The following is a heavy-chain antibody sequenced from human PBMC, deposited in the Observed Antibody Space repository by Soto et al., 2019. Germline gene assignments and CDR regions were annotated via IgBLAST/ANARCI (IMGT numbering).Heavy chain of an antibody. CDR1: GGSISSYY. J-gene: IGHJ4*02. CDR3: ARAWAYYFDY. V-gene: IGHV4-59*01. Sequence: QVQLQESGPGLVKPSETLSLTCTVSGGSISSYYWSWIRQPPGTGLEWIGYIYYSGSTNYNPSLKSRVTISVDTAKNQFSLKLSSVTAADTAVYYCARAWAYYFDYWGQGTLVTVSS. CDR2: IYYSGST.